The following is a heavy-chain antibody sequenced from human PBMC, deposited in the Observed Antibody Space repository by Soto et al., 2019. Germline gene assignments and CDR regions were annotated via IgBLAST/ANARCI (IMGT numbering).Heavy chain of an antibody. Sequence: GASVKVSCKASGGTFSSYAISWVRQAPGQGLEWMGGIIPIFGTANYAQKFQGRVTITADKSTSTAYMELSSLRSEDTAVYYCARETRGVVQEYYYYYGMDVWGQGTTVTVYS. CDR1: GGTFSSYA. CDR2: IIPIFGTA. J-gene: IGHJ6*02. D-gene: IGHD2-2*01. CDR3: ARETRGVVQEYYYYYGMDV. V-gene: IGHV1-69*06.